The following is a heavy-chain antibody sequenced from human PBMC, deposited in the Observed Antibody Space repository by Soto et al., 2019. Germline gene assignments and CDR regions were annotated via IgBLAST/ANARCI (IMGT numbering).Heavy chain of an antibody. Sequence: ASVKVSCKASGYTFTSYAMHWVRQAPGQRLEWMGWINAGNGNTKYSQKFQGRVTITRDTSASTAYMELSSLRSEDTAVYYCARDLQRITMVRGVIGGMDVWGQGTTVTVSS. CDR2: INAGNGNT. CDR1: GYTFTSYA. V-gene: IGHV1-3*01. J-gene: IGHJ6*02. D-gene: IGHD3-10*01. CDR3: ARDLQRITMVRGVIGGMDV.